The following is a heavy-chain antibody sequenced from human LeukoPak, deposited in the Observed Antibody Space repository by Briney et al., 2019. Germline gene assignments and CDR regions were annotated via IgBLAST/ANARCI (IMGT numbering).Heavy chain of an antibody. D-gene: IGHD2-15*01. J-gene: IGHJ4*02. CDR2: IYLIGVTT. CDR1: XG. Sequence: XGXSGGRQVPGKGVXWGXXIYLIGVTTSSLASLKVLFTISRDNAKTSLHLQMNSLRVEDTAFYYCTRKGVSGSSLRQFFDYWGQGTLVAVTS. CDR3: TRKGVSGSSLRQFFDY. V-gene: IGHV3-20*03.